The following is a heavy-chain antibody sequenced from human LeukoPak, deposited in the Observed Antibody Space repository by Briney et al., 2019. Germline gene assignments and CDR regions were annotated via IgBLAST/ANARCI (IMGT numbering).Heavy chain of an antibody. V-gene: IGHV3-11*04. CDR2: ISSSGSTI. CDR1: EFSVGSNY. D-gene: IGHD4-17*01. CDR3: ARDGQNDYGAKRYYFDS. J-gene: IGHJ4*02. Sequence: GGSLRLSCAASEFSVGSNYMTWVRQAPGKGLEWVLYISSSGSTIYYADSVKGRFTISRDNAKNSLYLQMNSLRAEDTAVYYCARDGQNDYGAKRYYFDSWGQGTLVTVSS.